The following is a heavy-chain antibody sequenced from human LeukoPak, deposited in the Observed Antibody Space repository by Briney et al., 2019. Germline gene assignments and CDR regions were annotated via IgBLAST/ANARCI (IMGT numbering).Heavy chain of an antibody. D-gene: IGHD6-6*01. CDR2: IYYSGST. Sequence: ASETLSLTCSVSGGSVSSLFYSWIWLPPRQGMEWVGYIYYSGSTNSNPSLKSRVPMFVDMSKNQFSLRLSSVTAADAAVYYCARHRAYSSSSPFDYWGQGTLVIVSS. J-gene: IGHJ4*02. V-gene: IGHV4-59*08. CDR1: GGSVSSLF. CDR3: ARHRAYSSSSPFDY.